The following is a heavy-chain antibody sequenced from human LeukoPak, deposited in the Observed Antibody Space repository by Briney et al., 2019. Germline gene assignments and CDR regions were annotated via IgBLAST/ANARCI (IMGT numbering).Heavy chain of an antibody. Sequence: PSQTLSLTCAISGDSVSSYRAAWNWIRQSPSRGLEWLGRTYYRSKWYCDYAPFVESRININSDTSKNQFSLQLKSVTPEDTAVYYCARDYSGYDWAAFDFWGQGTILTVSS. CDR2: TYYRSKWYC. CDR3: ARDYSGYDWAAFDF. J-gene: IGHJ3*01. CDR1: GDSVSSYRAA. V-gene: IGHV6-1*01. D-gene: IGHD5-12*01.